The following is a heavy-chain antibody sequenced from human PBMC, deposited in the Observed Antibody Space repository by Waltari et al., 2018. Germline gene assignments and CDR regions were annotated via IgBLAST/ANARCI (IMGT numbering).Heavy chain of an antibody. CDR2: IKHDGSET. J-gene: IGHJ4*02. CDR3: ARAESYSDYDYSRLYFDW. V-gene: IGHV3-7*01. Sequence: EIQLVESGGDLVQPGGSLRLSCVTSGFPFPNFWMAWVRQVPGKGLQWLAHIKHDGSETYHVDSVKGRFTISRDNARNSLYLEMDRLRVEDTAFYYCARAESYSDYDYSRLYFDWWGPGTLVTVSS. D-gene: IGHD5-12*01. CDR1: GFPFPNFW.